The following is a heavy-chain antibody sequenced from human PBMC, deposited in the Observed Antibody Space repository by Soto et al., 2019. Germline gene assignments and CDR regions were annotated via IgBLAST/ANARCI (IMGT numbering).Heavy chain of an antibody. D-gene: IGHD3-22*01. CDR3: ARVDKPYYYDSSGYGLLAEYFQH. CDR2: IIPIFGTA. CDR1: GGTFSSYA. J-gene: IGHJ1*01. Sequence: SVKVSCKASGGTFSSYAISGVLQAPLQGLDWMGGIIPIFGTANYAQKFQGRVTITADESTSTAYMELSSLRSEDTAVYYCARVDKPYYYDSSGYGLLAEYFQHWGQGTLVTVSS. V-gene: IGHV1-69*13.